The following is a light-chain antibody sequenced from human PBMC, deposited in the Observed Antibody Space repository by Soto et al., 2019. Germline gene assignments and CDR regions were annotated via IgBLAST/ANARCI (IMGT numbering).Light chain of an antibody. CDR1: SSDVGSYNL. J-gene: IGLJ1*01. Sequence: SVLTQPASVSGSPGQSITISCTGTSSDVGSYNLVSWYQQHPGKAPKVMIYEVSKRPSGVSNRFSGSKSGNTASLTISGVQAEDEADYYCCSYAGSSTYVFGTGTKVTVL. V-gene: IGLV2-23*02. CDR2: EVS. CDR3: CSYAGSSTYV.